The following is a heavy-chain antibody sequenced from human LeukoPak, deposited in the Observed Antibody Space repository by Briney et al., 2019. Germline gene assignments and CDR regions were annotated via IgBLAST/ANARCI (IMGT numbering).Heavy chain of an antibody. CDR1: GFTSSSYS. V-gene: IGHV3-21*01. J-gene: IGHJ4*02. CDR3: ARDRLVLRPRSSSDY. D-gene: IGHD6-6*01. Sequence: PGGSLRLSCAASGFTSSSYSMNWVRQAPGKGLEWVSSITSSSSYIYYADSVKGRFTISTDDAKNSLYLQMNSLRAEDTAIYYCARDRLVLRPRSSSDYWGQGTLVTVSS. CDR2: ITSSSSYI.